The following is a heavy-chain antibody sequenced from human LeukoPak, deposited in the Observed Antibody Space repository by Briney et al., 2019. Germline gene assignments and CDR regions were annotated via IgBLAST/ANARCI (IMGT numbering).Heavy chain of an antibody. CDR2: IIPIFGTA. CDR1: GGTFSSYA. V-gene: IGHV1-69*01. D-gene: IGHD2-2*01. CDR3: ARGVVPAAMGYDAFDV. J-gene: IGHJ3*01. Sequence: GASVKVSCKASGGTFSSYAIHWVRQAPGQGLEWMGGIIPIFGTANYAQKFQGRVTITADESTSTAYMELSSLRSEDTAVYYCARGVVPAAMGYDAFDVWGQGTMVTVSS.